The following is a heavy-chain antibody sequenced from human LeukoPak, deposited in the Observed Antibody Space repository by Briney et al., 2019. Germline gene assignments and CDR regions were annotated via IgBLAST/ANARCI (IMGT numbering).Heavy chain of an antibody. CDR2: IKRDGREK. CDR1: GFTFSRHW. V-gene: IGHV3-7*01. D-gene: IGHD2-21*02. CDR3: ANADIVVVTAISFDY. Sequence: GGSLRLSCAASGFTFSRHWMTWVRQAPGKGLEWVANIKRDGREKNYVDSVKGRFSISRDNVENSLHLQMNSLRAEDTAVYYCANADIVVVTAISFDYWGQGTLVTVSS. J-gene: IGHJ4*02.